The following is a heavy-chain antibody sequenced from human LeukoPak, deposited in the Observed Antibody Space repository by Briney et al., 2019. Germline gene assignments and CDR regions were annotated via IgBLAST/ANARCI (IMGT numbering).Heavy chain of an antibody. CDR1: GDSVSSNSAA. J-gene: IGHJ6*02. CDR3: AGTGRTYYGYGMDV. CDR2: TYHRSKWYN. Sequence: SQTLSLTCAISGDSVSSNSAAWNWIRQSPSRGLEWLGGTYHRSKWYNDYAVSVESRITINPDTSKNQFSLHLNSVTPEDTAVYYCAGTGRTYYGYGMDVWGQGTTVTVSS. D-gene: IGHD2-8*02. V-gene: IGHV6-1*01.